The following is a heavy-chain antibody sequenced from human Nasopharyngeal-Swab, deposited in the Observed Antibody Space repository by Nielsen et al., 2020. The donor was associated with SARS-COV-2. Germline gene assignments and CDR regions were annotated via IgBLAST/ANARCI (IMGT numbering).Heavy chain of an antibody. V-gene: IGHV3-30*18. Sequence: GESLKISCAASGFTVAQYYMHWVRQAPGKGLEWVALISYDGRNQVYADSVKGRFTISRDNSKNKLYLQLNSLRAEDTAVYYCAKDRSFAHYYFDYWGQGTLVTVSS. D-gene: IGHD2-21*01. J-gene: IGHJ4*02. CDR3: AKDRSFAHYYFDY. CDR2: ISYDGRNQ. CDR1: GFTVAQYY.